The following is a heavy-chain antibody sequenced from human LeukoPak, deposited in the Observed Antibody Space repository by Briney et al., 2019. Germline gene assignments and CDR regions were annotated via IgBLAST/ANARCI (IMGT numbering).Heavy chain of an antibody. J-gene: IGHJ4*02. D-gene: IGHD5-12*01. CDR1: GFTLRSYD. CDR3: AKEYSGYDFDY. Sequence: GGSLRLSCAASGFTLRSYDMSWVRQAPGKGLEWVAATSGSGVNSYYADSVRGRFTITRDNSQNTLYLQMDSLRAEDTALYYCAKEYSGYDFDYWGQGTLVTVSS. V-gene: IGHV3-23*01. CDR2: TSGSGVNS.